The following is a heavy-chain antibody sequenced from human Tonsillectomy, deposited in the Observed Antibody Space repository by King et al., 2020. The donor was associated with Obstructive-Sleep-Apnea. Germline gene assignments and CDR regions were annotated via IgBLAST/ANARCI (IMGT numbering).Heavy chain of an antibody. J-gene: IGHJ4*02. CDR3: ARQGEVDTAMVSPIDY. V-gene: IGHV5-51*01. CDR1: GYSFTSYW. CDR2: IYTGDSDT. Sequence: VQLVESGAEVKKPGESLKISCKGSGYSFTSYWIGWVRQMPGKGLECMVIIYTGDSDTRYSPSFQGQVTISADKSISTAYLQWSSLKASDTAMYYCARQGEVDTAMVSPIDYWGQGTLVTVSS. D-gene: IGHD5-18*01.